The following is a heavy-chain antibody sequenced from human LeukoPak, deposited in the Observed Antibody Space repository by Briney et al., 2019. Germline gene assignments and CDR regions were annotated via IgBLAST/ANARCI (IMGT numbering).Heavy chain of an antibody. J-gene: IGHJ4*02. V-gene: IGHV1-2*02. D-gene: IGHD6-13*01. CDR3: ARSRGPFSSWYADY. CDR1: GYTFTDYY. CDR2: INPNSGVT. Sequence: ASVKVSCKASGYTFTDYYMHWVRQAPGQGLEWMGWINPNSGVTNYAQKFQGRVTMTRDTSISTAYMELSRLRSDDTAVYSCARSRGPFSSWYADYWGQGTLVTVSS.